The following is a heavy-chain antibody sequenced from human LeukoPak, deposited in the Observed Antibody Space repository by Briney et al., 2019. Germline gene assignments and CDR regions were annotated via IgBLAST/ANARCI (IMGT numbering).Heavy chain of an antibody. V-gene: IGHV3-30*02. Sequence: PGGSLRLSCAASGINFSSSGRHWVRQAPGKGLEWVTFIQNDGSDKYYAASVKGRFTISRDNSKNTVYLHMASLRADDTALYYCAREGGRAVPGRFDQWGQGTLVTVSS. D-gene: IGHD6-13*01. CDR3: AREGGRAVPGRFDQ. CDR1: GINFSSSG. CDR2: IQNDGSDK. J-gene: IGHJ4*02.